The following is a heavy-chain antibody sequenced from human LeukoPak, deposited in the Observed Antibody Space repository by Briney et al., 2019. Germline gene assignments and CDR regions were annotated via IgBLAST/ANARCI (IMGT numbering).Heavy chain of an antibody. CDR3: AQHLTMVRGVTYGGY. CDR2: ISSSGGST. D-gene: IGHD3-10*01. V-gene: IGHV3-23*01. J-gene: IGHJ4*02. Sequence: PGGSLRLSCAASGFTFSSYAMSWVRQAPGKGLEWVSAISSSGGSTYYADSVKGRCSISRDSSKNTLYLQMNSLRADDTAVYYCAQHLTMVRGVTYGGYWGQGTLVTVSS. CDR1: GFTFSSYA.